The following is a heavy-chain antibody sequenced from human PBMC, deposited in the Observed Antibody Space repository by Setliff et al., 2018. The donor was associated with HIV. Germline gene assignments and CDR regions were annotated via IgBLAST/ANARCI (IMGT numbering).Heavy chain of an antibody. D-gene: IGHD2-8*01. CDR2: IIPIFGTA. Sequence: SVKVSCKASNYTLINYGVSWVRQAPGQGLEWMGGIIPIFGTANYAQKFQGRVTITTDESTSTVYMELSSLRSEDTAVYYCARRGHEVYGYYYYYYYMDVWG. CDR3: ARRGHEVYGYYYYYYYMDV. V-gene: IGHV1-69*05. CDR1: NYTLINYG. J-gene: IGHJ6*03.